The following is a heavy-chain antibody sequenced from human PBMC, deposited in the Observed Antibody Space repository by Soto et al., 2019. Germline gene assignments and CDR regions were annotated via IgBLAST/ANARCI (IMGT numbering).Heavy chain of an antibody. J-gene: IGHJ5*01. Sequence: PSETLSLTCSVSGGSISNPIYYWAWIRQPPGKGLEWIGSFFYSGSAYYNPSLKSRVTMSVDTSQNQFSLKLSSVTAADTAVYYCAGRTSLTSVEIFSGGLSGYNWVDPWGRGTLVTVSS. D-gene: IGHD3-3*01. CDR1: GGSISNPIYY. CDR2: FFYSGSA. CDR3: AGRTSLTSVEIFSGGLSGYNWVDP. V-gene: IGHV4-39*01.